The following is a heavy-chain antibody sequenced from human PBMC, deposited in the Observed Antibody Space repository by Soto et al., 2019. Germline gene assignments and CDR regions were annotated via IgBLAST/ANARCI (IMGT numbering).Heavy chain of an antibody. CDR3: ARDQPAEAYTNHYYYYGMDV. Sequence: QVQLQESGPGLAKPSETLSLTCTVSGGSISSYYWSWIRQPPGKGLEWIGYIYYSGSTNYNPSLKSRVTISVDTSKNQFSLKLSSVTAADTAVYYCARDQPAEAYTNHYYYYGMDVWGQGTTVTVSS. CDR1: GGSISSYY. V-gene: IGHV4-59*01. J-gene: IGHJ6*02. CDR2: IYYSGST. D-gene: IGHD4-4*01.